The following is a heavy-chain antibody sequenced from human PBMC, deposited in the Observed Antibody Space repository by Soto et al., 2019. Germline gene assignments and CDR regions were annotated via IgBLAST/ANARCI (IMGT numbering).Heavy chain of an antibody. CDR1: GASIGNGNYY. Sequence: QVQLQESGPGLVKPSQTLSLTCTVSGASIGNGNYYWSWIRQHPGKDLEWIGYIYNSGSTYYNPSLKGRVSISADTSKNQFSLKLSSVTAADTAVFSCARGGGSYPFDSWGQGTLVTASS. CDR2: IYNSGST. CDR3: ARGGGSYPFDS. V-gene: IGHV4-31*03. J-gene: IGHJ4*02. D-gene: IGHD1-26*01.